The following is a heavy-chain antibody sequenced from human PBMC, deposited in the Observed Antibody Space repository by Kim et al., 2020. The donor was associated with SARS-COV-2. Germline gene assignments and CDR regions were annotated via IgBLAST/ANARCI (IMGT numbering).Heavy chain of an antibody. D-gene: IGHD3-10*01. V-gene: IGHV3-33*01. CDR3: ASLHYYYGSGSPEYFDY. Sequence: GGSLRLSCAASGFTFSSYGMHWVRQAPGKGLEWVAVIWYDGSNKYYADSVKGRFTISRDNSKNTLYLQMNSLRAEDTAVYYCASLHYYYGSGSPEYFDYWGQGTLVTVSS. J-gene: IGHJ4*02. CDR1: GFTFSSYG. CDR2: IWYDGSNK.